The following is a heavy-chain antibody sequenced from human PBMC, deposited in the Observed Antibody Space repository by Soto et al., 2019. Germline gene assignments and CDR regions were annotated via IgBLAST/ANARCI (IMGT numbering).Heavy chain of an antibody. D-gene: IGHD4-17*01. J-gene: IGHJ5*02. Sequence: EVQLVESGGGLVQPGGSLRLSCSASGFTFSSFWMHWVRQAPGKGLEWVSRASPDGTSTSYADSVKGRFTISRDNAKNTLFMQMNSLRAEVTAVYYCTRHGSGDYFLFDPWGQGTLVTVSS. CDR3: TRHGSGDYFLFDP. CDR2: ASPDGTST. CDR1: GFTFSSFW. V-gene: IGHV3-74*01.